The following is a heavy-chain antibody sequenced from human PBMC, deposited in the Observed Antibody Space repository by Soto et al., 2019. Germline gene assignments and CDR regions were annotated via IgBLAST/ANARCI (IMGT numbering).Heavy chain of an antibody. CDR1: GYTFTSYG. Sequence: QVQLVQSGAEVKKPGASVKVSCKASGYTFTSYGISWVRQAPEQGLEWMGWISAYNGNTNYAQKLQGRVTMTTDTSTSTAYMELRSLRSDDTAVYYCARVASEDIVVVVAATGPFDYWGQGTLVTVSS. V-gene: IGHV1-18*01. CDR3: ARVASEDIVVVVAATGPFDY. J-gene: IGHJ4*02. D-gene: IGHD2-15*01. CDR2: ISAYNGNT.